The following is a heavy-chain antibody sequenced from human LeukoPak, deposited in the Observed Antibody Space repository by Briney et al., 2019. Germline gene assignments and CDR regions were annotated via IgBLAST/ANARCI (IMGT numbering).Heavy chain of an antibody. CDR1: GSSFSSYG. CDR2: IRYDGSNK. V-gene: IGHV3-30*02. J-gene: IGHJ4*02. CDR3: AKGLYYYDSSGYYFDY. Sequence: GGSLRLSCAASGSSFSSYGMHWVRQAPGKGLEWVAFIRYDGSNKYYADSVKGRFTISRDNSKNTLYLQMNSLRAEDTAVYYCAKGLYYYDSSGYYFDYWGQGTLVTVSS. D-gene: IGHD3-22*01.